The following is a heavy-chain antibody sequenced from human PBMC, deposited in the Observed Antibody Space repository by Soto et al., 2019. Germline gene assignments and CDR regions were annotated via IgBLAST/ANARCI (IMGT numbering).Heavy chain of an antibody. CDR1: GYTFTSYG. CDR2: ISAYNGNT. D-gene: IGHD5-18*01. Sequence: QVPLVQSGAEVKKPGASVKVSCKASGYTFTSYGISWVRQAPGQGLEWMGWISAYNGNTNYAPKLQGRVTMTTDTSTSTAYMELRSLRSDDTAVYYCARVKYSPPYYSSYGMDVWGQGTTVTVSS. CDR3: ARVKYSPPYYSSYGMDV. J-gene: IGHJ6*02. V-gene: IGHV1-18*01.